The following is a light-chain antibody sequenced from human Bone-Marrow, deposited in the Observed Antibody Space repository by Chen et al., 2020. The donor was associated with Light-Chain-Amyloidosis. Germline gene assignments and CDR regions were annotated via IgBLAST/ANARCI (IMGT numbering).Light chain of an antibody. Sequence: SYVLPQPSSVSVAPGQTANIACGGNNIGSTSVHWYQQTPGQAPLLVVYDDSDRPAGIPERLSGSNSGNTATLTISRVEAGDEADYYCQVWDRSSDRPVFGGGTKLTVL. CDR3: QVWDRSSDRPV. V-gene: IGLV3-21*02. J-gene: IGLJ3*02. CDR2: DDS. CDR1: NIGSTS.